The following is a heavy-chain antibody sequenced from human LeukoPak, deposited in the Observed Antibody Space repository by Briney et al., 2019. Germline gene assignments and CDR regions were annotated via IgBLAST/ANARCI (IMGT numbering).Heavy chain of an antibody. D-gene: IGHD3-10*01. CDR1: GYSISSGYY. Sequence: PSETLSLTCTVSGYSISSGYYWGWIRQPPGKGLEWIGSIYHSGSTYYNPSLKSRVTISVDTSKNQFSLKLSSVTAADTAVYYCARGVWMVRGVIIGYFDYWGQGTLVTVSS. J-gene: IGHJ4*02. V-gene: IGHV4-38-2*02. CDR2: IYHSGST. CDR3: ARGVWMVRGVIIGYFDY.